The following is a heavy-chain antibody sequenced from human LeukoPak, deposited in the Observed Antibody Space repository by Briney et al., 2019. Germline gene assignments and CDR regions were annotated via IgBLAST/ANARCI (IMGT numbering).Heavy chain of an antibody. CDR1: GFTFSSYG. Sequence: PGRSLRLSCAASGFTFSSYGMHWVRQAPGKGLEWVAFIRYDGSNKYYADSVKGRFTISRDNSKNTLYLQMNSLRAEDTAVYYCAKGVTMVRGVIYYYYYYMDVWGKGTTVTISS. D-gene: IGHD3-10*01. V-gene: IGHV3-30*02. CDR2: IRYDGSNK. CDR3: AKGVTMVRGVIYYYYYYMDV. J-gene: IGHJ6*03.